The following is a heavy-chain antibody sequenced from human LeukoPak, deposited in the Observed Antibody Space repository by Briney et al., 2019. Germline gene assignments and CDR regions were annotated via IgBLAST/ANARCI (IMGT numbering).Heavy chain of an antibody. V-gene: IGHV3-23*01. Sequence: GGSLRLSCAASGFTFSSYAMSWVRQAPGKGLEWVSAISGSGGSTYYADSVKGRFTISRDNAKNTLFLQMNSLRAEDTAVYYCAKSSGYYTKWFDSWGQGTLVTVSS. CDR2: ISGSGGST. CDR1: GFTFSSYA. D-gene: IGHD3-3*01. J-gene: IGHJ5*01. CDR3: AKSSGYYTKWFDS.